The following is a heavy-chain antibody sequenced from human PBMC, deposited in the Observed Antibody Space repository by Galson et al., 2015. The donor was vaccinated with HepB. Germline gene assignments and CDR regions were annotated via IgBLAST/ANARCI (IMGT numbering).Heavy chain of an antibody. CDR1: GFIFSNYA. D-gene: IGHD6-13*01. J-gene: IGHJ4*02. V-gene: IGHV3-64*02. CDR2: ITHNGGRT. CDR3: ARGAGGNHYFDY. Sequence: SLRLSCAASGFIFSNYAMHWVRQAPGKGLEYVSTITHNGGRTDYAGSVKGRFTISRDNSKNTLYLQMGSLRAGDMAVYYCARGAGGNHYFDYWGQGTLVTVSS.